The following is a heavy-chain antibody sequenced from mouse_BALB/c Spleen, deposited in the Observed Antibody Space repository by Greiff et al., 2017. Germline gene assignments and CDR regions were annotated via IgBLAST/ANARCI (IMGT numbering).Heavy chain of an antibody. Sequence: QVQLQQPGAELVKPGAPVKLSCKASGYTFTSYWMHWVKQRPGRGLEWIGRIDPSDSETHYNQKFKDKATLTVDKSSSTAYIQLSSLTSEDSAVYYCARHYYGYGAMDYWGQGTSVTVSS. J-gene: IGHJ4*01. CDR2: IDPSDSET. D-gene: IGHD1-2*01. CDR3: ARHYYGYGAMDY. CDR1: GYTFTSYW. V-gene: IGHV1-69*02.